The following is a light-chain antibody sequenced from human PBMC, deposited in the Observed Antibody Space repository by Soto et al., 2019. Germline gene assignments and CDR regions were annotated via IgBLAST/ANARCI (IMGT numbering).Light chain of an antibody. Sequence: DIQMTQSPSSLSASVGDRVTITCRASQSISSYLNWYQQKPEKATKLLIYAASSLQSGVPSRFSGSGSGTDFTLTISSLQPEDFATYNCQQSYSTPWTFGQGTKVEIK. CDR1: QSISSY. J-gene: IGKJ1*01. V-gene: IGKV1-39*01. CDR3: QQSYSTPWT. CDR2: AAS.